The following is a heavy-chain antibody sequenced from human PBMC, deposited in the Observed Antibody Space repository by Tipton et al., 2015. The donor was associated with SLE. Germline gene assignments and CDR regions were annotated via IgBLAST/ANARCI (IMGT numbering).Heavy chain of an antibody. Sequence: KPSETLSLTCAVYGGSFSGYYWSWIRQPPGKGLEWIGEINHSGSTNYNPSLKSRVTISIDTSKNQFSLKVSSVTAADTAVYYCARGRYCSSTSCSYSFDYWGQGTLVTVSS. CDR2: INHSGST. CDR1: GGSFSGYY. J-gene: IGHJ4*02. V-gene: IGHV4-34*01. D-gene: IGHD2-2*01. CDR3: ARGRYCSSTSCSYSFDY.